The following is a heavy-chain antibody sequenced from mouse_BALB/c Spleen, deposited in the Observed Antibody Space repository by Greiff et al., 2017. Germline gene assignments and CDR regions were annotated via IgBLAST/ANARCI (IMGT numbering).Heavy chain of an antibody. CDR1: GYTFTSYW. J-gene: IGHJ4*01. CDR2: IYPSDSYT. V-gene: IGHV1-69*02. Sequence: QVQLQQPGAELVRPGASVKLSCKASGYTFTSYWINWVKQRPGQGLEWIGNIYPSDSYTNYNQKFKDKATLTVDKSSSTAYMQLSSPTSEDSAVYYCARSSYDGYFYYAMDYWGQGTSVTVSS. CDR3: ARSSYDGYFYYAMDY. D-gene: IGHD2-3*01.